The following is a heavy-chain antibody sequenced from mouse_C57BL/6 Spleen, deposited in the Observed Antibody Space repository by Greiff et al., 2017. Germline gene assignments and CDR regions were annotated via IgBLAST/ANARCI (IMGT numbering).Heavy chain of an antibody. CDR1: GYTFTSYW. D-gene: IGHD2-12*01. J-gene: IGHJ4*01. CDR2: IDPSDSYT. CDR3: ARSYSPYYAMDY. Sequence: QVQLQQSGAELVMPGASVKLSCKASGYTFTSYWMHWVKQRPGQGLEWIGEIDPSDSYTNYNQKFKGKSTLTVDKSSSTAYMQLSSLTSEDSAVYYCARSYSPYYAMDYWGQGTSVTVSS. V-gene: IGHV1-69*01.